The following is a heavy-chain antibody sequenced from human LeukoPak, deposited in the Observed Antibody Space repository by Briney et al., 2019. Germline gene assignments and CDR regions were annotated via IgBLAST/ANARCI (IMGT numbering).Heavy chain of an antibody. CDR2: ISSSSSYI. V-gene: IGHV3-21*01. CDR3: ARDGRGAFDI. Sequence: GGSLRLSCAASGFTFSSYSMNWVRQAPGKGLEWVSSISSSSSYIYYADSVKGRFTISRDNAKNSLHLQMNSLRAEDTAVYYCARDGRGAFDIWGQGTMVTVSS. CDR1: GFTFSSYS. J-gene: IGHJ3*02.